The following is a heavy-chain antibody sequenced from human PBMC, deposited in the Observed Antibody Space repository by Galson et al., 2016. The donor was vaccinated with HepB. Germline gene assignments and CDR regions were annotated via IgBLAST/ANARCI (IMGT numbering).Heavy chain of an antibody. Sequence: SLRLSCAASGLTVISNHMSWVRQAPGRGLEWVSTIYFGDNTDYADSVKGRFTMSRDNAKNLLYLEINSLRAEDTAVYYCARGTHTLYNGGWIPMAFDMWGQGTMVTVSS. J-gene: IGHJ3*02. CDR1: GLTVISNH. CDR3: ARGTHTLYNGGWIPMAFDM. D-gene: IGHD6-19*01. V-gene: IGHV3-53*03. CDR2: IYFGDNT.